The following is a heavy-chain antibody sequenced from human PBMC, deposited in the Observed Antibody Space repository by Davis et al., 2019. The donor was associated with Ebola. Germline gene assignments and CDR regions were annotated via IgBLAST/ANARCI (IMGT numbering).Heavy chain of an antibody. CDR1: GFTLRGSA. V-gene: IGHV3-73*01. CDR2: IRSKANSYAT. D-gene: IGHD3-16*02. Sequence: GGSLRPSCAALGFTLRGSAMHWVRQASGKGLEWVCRIRSKANSYATAYAASVKGRFTISRDDSKNTAYLQMNSLKTEDTAGYYCTRQVFIGSYYYDKDVWGQGTTVTVSS. J-gene: IGHJ6*02. CDR3: TRQVFIGSYYYDKDV.